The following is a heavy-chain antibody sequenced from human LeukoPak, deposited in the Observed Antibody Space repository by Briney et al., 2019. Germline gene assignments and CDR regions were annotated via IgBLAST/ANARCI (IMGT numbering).Heavy chain of an antibody. J-gene: IGHJ4*02. CDR1: GFTFSSDW. Sequence: GGSLRLSCAASGFTFSSDWMSWGRQAPGKGLEWVAKINQDGSERYYADSLKGRFTISRDNAKNSLSLEMNSLRAEDTAVYYCARDRWDLDYWGQGTLVTVSS. CDR2: INQDGSER. CDR3: ARDRWDLDY. D-gene: IGHD1-26*01. V-gene: IGHV3-7*01.